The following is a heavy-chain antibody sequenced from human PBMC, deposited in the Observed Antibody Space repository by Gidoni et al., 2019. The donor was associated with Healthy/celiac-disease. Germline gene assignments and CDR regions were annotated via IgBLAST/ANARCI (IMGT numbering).Heavy chain of an antibody. J-gene: IGHJ4*02. CDR3: ARGVLWFGELAYFDY. CDR2: IYYSGST. CDR1: GGSISSGGYY. Sequence: QVQLQESGPGLVKPSQTLSLTCTVSGGSISSGGYYWSWIRQHPGKGLEWIGYIYYSGSTYYNTSIKSRVTISVDKAKNQFSLKLSSGTAADTAVYYWARGVLWFGELAYFDYWGQGTLVTVSS. V-gene: IGHV4-31*03. D-gene: IGHD3-10*01.